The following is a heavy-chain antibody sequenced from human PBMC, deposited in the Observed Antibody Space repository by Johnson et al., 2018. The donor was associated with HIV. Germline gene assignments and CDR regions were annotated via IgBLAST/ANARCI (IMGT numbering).Heavy chain of an antibody. V-gene: IGHV3-33*08. D-gene: IGHD3-16*01. Sequence: QVQLVESGGGLVQHGRSLRLSCAASGFTFSSYAMHWVRQAPGKGLEWVAVIWYDGSNKYYADSVKGRFTISRDNSKNTLYMQMNSLRAEDTAVYYCAREGDDPGAFDIWGQGTMVTVSS. J-gene: IGHJ3*02. CDR2: IWYDGSNK. CDR1: GFTFSSYA. CDR3: AREGDDPGAFDI.